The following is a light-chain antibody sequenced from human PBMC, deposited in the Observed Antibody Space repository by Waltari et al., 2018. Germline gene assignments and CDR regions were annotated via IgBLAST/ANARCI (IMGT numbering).Light chain of an antibody. CDR3: LQDYSYPRT. V-gene: IGKV1-6*01. CDR2: SAS. Sequence: AIQMTQSPSSLSASVGDRVTITCRASQGIRDDLAWYQQKPGKAPNLLIYSASTLQSGVPSRFSGSGSGTDFTLTISSLQPEDFATYYCLQDYSYPRTFGQGTKVEIQ. J-gene: IGKJ1*01. CDR1: QGIRDD.